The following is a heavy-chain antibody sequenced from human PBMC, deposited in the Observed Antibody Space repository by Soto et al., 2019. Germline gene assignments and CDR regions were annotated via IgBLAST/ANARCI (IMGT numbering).Heavy chain of an antibody. Sequence: EVKLVESGGGLVQPGGSLRLSCAASGFIYSSYWMSWVRQAPGKGLEWVAKIKQDESEKDYVDSVKGRFTISRDNAKKXMYLERNGLKAENAVVYYGGGVRGYCSGCICSFDYGGQGTLVTVSS. CDR1: GFIYSSYW. J-gene: IGHJ4*02. CDR3: GGVRGYCSGCICSFDY. V-gene: IGHV3-7*01. D-gene: IGHD2-15*01. CDR2: IKQDESEK.